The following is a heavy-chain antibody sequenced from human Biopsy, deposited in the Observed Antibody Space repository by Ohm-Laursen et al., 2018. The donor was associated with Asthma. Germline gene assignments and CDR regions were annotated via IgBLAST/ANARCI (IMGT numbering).Heavy chain of an antibody. J-gene: IGHJ6*02. CDR1: GFTFSDYY. CDR3: ARDREVYGSGIGALYYYYYYGMDV. CDR2: ISSSGSTI. V-gene: IGHV3-11*01. Sequence: SGRLSCTASGFTFSDYYMSWSSQVPGKGLEWVSYISSSGSTIYYADSVKGRFTISRDNAKNSLYLQMNSLRAEDTAVYYCARDREVYGSGIGALYYYYYYGMDVWGQGTTVTVSS. D-gene: IGHD3-10*01.